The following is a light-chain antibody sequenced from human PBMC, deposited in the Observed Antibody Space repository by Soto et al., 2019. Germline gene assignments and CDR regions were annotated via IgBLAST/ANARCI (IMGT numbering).Light chain of an antibody. CDR3: QQYNNWPPET. Sequence: EIVMTQSPATLSVSPGERATLSCRASPSVSSNLAWYQQKPGQAPRLLIYGASTRATGIPARFSGSGSGTEFTLTISSLQSEDFAVYYGQQYNNWPPETFGQGTKVEIK. V-gene: IGKV3-15*01. J-gene: IGKJ1*01. CDR2: GAS. CDR1: PSVSSN.